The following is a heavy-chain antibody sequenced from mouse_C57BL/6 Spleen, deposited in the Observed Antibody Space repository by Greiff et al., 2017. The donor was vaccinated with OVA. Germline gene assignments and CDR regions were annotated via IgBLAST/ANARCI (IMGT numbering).Heavy chain of an antibody. Sequence: EVKVEESGGGLVKPGGSLKLSCAASGFTFSDYGLHWVRQAPEKGLEWVAYISSGSSTIYYADTVKGRFTISRDNAKNTLFLQMTSLRSEDTAMYYCARDYYGGYFDVWGTGTTVTVSS. CDR2: ISSGSSTI. J-gene: IGHJ1*03. V-gene: IGHV5-17*01. CDR1: GFTFSDYG. CDR3: ARDYYGGYFDV. D-gene: IGHD1-1*01.